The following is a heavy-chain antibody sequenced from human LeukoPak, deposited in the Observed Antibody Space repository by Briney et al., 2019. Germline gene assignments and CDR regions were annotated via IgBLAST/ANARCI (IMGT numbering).Heavy chain of an antibody. Sequence: PGGSLRLSCAASGFTFSSYAMSWVHQAPGKGLEWVSTISGGGGSTYYADSVKGRFTISRDNSKNTLYLQMNSLRAEDTAVYYCAKLWEFQGAIVYYFDYWGQGTLVTVSS. CDR2: ISGGGGST. D-gene: IGHD3-10*01. CDR3: AKLWEFQGAIVYYFDY. V-gene: IGHV3-23*01. J-gene: IGHJ4*02. CDR1: GFTFSSYA.